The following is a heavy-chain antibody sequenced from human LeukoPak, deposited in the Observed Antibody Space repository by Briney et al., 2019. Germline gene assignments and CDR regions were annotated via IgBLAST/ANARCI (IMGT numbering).Heavy chain of an antibody. J-gene: IGHJ4*02. V-gene: IGHV3-23*01. Sequence: PGGSLRLSCAASGFTFSSYAMSWVRQAPGKGLEWVSAISGSGGSTYYADSVKGRFTISRDNSKNTLYLQMNSLRAEDTAVYYCAKASNYYDSSTIDYWGQGTPVTVSS. CDR2: ISGSGGST. CDR1: GFTFSSYA. CDR3: AKASNYYDSSTIDY. D-gene: IGHD3-22*01.